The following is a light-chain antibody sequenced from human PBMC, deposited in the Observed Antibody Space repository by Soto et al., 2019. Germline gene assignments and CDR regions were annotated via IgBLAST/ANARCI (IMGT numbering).Light chain of an antibody. CDR3: QSFDSSLRDYV. V-gene: IGLV1-40*01. Sequence: QSVLTQPPPVSGAPGQRVTISCTGSSSNIGAGYDVHWYQQLPGTAPKVLIYANDNRPSGVPDRFSGSMSGTSASLAITGLQAEDEADCYCQSFDSSLRDYVFGTGTKVTVL. CDR1: SSNIGAGYD. J-gene: IGLJ1*01. CDR2: AND.